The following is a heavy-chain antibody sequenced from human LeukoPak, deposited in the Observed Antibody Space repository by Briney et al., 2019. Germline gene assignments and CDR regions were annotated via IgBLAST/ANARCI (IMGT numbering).Heavy chain of an antibody. D-gene: IGHD3-22*01. CDR1: GFTFSNYW. V-gene: IGHV3-7*03. CDR3: ARESPYYYDSPDAFDI. Sequence: GGSLRLSCAASGFTFSNYWMSWVRQAPGKGLEWVANIKEDGSEKYYVDSVKGRFTISRDNAKSSLYLQMNSLRAEDTAVYYCARESPYYYDSPDAFDIWGQGTMVTVSS. CDR2: IKEDGSEK. J-gene: IGHJ3*02.